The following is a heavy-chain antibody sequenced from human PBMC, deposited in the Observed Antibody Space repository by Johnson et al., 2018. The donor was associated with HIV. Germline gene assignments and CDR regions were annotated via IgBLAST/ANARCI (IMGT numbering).Heavy chain of an antibody. Sequence: VQLVESGGGLVQPGGSLRLSCAASGFTVSNKYMSWVRQAPGKGPEWVSVIYKGGFVHYADSVKCRFTISRDNSKNTLYLQMNNLRVEDTAVYYCARGPGGGEDALDIWGQGTMVTVSS. CDR1: GFTVSNKY. V-gene: IGHV3-66*01. CDR3: ARGPGGGEDALDI. D-gene: IGHD3-16*01. J-gene: IGHJ3*02. CDR2: IYKGGFV.